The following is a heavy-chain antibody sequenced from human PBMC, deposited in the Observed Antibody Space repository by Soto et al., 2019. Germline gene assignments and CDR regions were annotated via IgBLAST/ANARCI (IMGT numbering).Heavy chain of an antibody. CDR3: AGGGSIVVATRRLMDV. Sequence: QVQLQESGPGLLKPSETLSLTCTVSGGSIRSYCWTWIRQPPGEGLEWIGCICNSGSTNYNPSLKSPVTIPVDTQMNQFSLQLSSVTVADTAVYYCAGGGSIVVATRRLMDVWGKGTTVTVSS. CDR2: ICNSGST. J-gene: IGHJ6*03. V-gene: IGHV4-59*03. D-gene: IGHD3-22*01. CDR1: GGSIRSYC.